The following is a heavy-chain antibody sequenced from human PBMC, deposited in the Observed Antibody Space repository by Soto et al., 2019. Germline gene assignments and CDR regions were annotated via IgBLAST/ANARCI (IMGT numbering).Heavy chain of an antibody. D-gene: IGHD3-16*01. CDR3: ARGWALGEIGSGAFDY. J-gene: IGHJ4*02. CDR2: IRNKANNYAT. Sequence: GGSVRLSCAASGFPFRGYYMDLVRQAPGKGLEWVGRIRNKANNYATEYAASVKDRFTISRDDSKNSLSLQMNSLKTEDTAVYYCARGWALGEIGSGAFDYWGQGILVTVSS. V-gene: IGHV3-72*01. CDR1: GFPFRGYY.